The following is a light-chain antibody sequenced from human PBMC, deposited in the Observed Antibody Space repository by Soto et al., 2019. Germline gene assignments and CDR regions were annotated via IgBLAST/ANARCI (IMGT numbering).Light chain of an antibody. CDR1: SSDVGGFNF. CDR3: SSYLRSSTPPYV. V-gene: IGLV2-14*03. Sequence: QSVLTQPASVSGSPGQSITISCTGTSSDVGGFNFVSWYQQHPGKAPKLMIYDVSNRPSGVSDRFSGSKSGNTASLTISGLQAEDEGDYYCSSYLRSSTPPYVFATGTRVTVL. J-gene: IGLJ1*01. CDR2: DVS.